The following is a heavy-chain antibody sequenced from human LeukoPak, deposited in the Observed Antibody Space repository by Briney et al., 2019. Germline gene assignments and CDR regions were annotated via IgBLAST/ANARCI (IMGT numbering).Heavy chain of an antibody. CDR1: GGSINSDGYY. Sequence: SETLSLTCTVSGGSINSDGYYWSWIRQHPGKGLEWIGNIYYSGSTYYNPSLKSRVTISLDTSQNHFSLKLSSVTAADTAVYYCARDQVLGSGSHNWFDPWSQGILVTVSS. V-gene: IGHV4-31*03. CDR3: ARDQVLGSGSHNWFDP. CDR2: IYYSGST. J-gene: IGHJ5*02. D-gene: IGHD3-10*01.